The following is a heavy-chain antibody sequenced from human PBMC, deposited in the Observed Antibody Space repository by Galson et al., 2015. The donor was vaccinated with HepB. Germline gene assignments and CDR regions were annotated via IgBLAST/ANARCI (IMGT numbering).Heavy chain of an antibody. CDR3: ARGYCSGGSCYSAKQLDY. CDR2: IYPGDSDT. J-gene: IGHJ4*02. D-gene: IGHD2-15*01. V-gene: IGHV5-51*01. CDR1: GYSFTSYW. Sequence: QSGAEVKKPGESPKISCKGSGYSFTSYWIGWVRQMPGKGLEWMGIIYPGDSDTRYSPSFQGQVTISADKSISTAYLQWSSLKASDTAMYYCARGYCSGGSCYSAKQLDYWGQGTLVTVSS.